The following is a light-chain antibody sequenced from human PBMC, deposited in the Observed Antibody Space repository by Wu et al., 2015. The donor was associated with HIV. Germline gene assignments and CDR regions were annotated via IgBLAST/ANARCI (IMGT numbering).Light chain of an antibody. CDR2: DAS. V-gene: IGKV1-13*02. CDR1: QGISSA. CDR3: QQFSSYPIT. Sequence: AIQLTQSPSSLSASVGDRVTITCRASQGISSALAWYQQKPGKAPKLLIYDASSLESGVPSRFSGSGSGTDFTLTISSLQAEDFATYYCQQFSSYPITFGQGTRLEIK. J-gene: IGKJ5*01.